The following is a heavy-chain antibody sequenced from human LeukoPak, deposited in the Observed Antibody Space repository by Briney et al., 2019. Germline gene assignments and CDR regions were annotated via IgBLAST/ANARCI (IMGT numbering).Heavy chain of an antibody. CDR1: GFTFSSYG. J-gene: IGHJ3*02. D-gene: IGHD1-26*01. Sequence: GGSLRLSCAASGFTFSSYGMHWVRQAPGKGLEWVAVISYDGSNKYYADSVKGRFTISRDNPKNTLYLQMNSLRAEDTAVYYCAKVGGSYSAFDIWGQGTMVTVSS. CDR2: ISYDGSNK. V-gene: IGHV3-30*18. CDR3: AKVGGSYSAFDI.